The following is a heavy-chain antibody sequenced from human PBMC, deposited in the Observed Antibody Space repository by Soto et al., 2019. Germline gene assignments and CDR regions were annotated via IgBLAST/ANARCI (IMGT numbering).Heavy chain of an antibody. J-gene: IGHJ6*02. CDR1: GFTFTSSA. CDR3: ARDYRESDYGADTYYYYYGMDV. V-gene: IGHV1-69*13. D-gene: IGHD4-17*01. CDR2: IIPIFGTA. Sequence: SVKVSCKASGFTFTSSAVQWVRQAPGQGLEWMGGIIPIFGTANYAQKFQGRVTSTADESTSTAYMELSSLRSEDTAVYYCARDYRESDYGADTYYYYYGMDVWGQGTTVTVSS.